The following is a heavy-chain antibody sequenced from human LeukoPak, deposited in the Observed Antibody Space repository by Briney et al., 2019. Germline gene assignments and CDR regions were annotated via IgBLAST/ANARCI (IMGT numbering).Heavy chain of an antibody. V-gene: IGHV1-69*05. Sequence: SVKVSCKASGGTFSSYAISWVRQAPGQGLEWMGGMIPIFGTANYAQKFQGRVTITTDESTSTAYMELSSLRSEDTAVYYCASTLTPYDFWSGYPDAFDICGQGTMVTVSS. CDR3: ASTLTPYDFWSGYPDAFDI. J-gene: IGHJ3*02. CDR1: GGTFSSYA. CDR2: MIPIFGTA. D-gene: IGHD3-3*01.